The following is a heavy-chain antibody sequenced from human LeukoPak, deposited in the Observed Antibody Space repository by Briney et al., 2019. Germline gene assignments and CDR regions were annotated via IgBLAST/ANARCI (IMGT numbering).Heavy chain of an antibody. CDR2: IIPIFGTA. CDR3: ATDDVTAGTKTALGY. V-gene: IGHV1-69*05. D-gene: IGHD1-1*01. CDR1: GGTFSSYA. Sequence: SVKVSCKASGGTFSSYAISWVRQAPGQGLEWMGGIIPIFGTANYAQKFQERVTINRDMSTSTAYMELSSLRSEDTAVYYCATDDVTAGTKTALGYWGQGTLVTVSS. J-gene: IGHJ4*02.